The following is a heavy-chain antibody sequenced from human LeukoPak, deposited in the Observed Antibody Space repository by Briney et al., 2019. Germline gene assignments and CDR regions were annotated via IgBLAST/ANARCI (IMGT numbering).Heavy chain of an antibody. Sequence: SETLSLTCTVSGGSISSYYWSWIRQPPGKGLEWIGYIYYSGSSNYNPSLKSRVTISVDTSKNQFSLKLSSVTAADTAVYYCAAYGYSSSRSLLYWGQGTLVTVSS. V-gene: IGHV4-59*01. CDR2: IYYSGSS. CDR1: GGSISSYY. D-gene: IGHD6-13*01. CDR3: AAYGYSSSRSLLY. J-gene: IGHJ4*02.